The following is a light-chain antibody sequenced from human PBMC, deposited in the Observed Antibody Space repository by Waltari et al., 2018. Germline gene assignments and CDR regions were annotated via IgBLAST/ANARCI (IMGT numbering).Light chain of an antibody. CDR1: SSDIGGYKF. V-gene: IGLV2-14*03. J-gene: IGLJ2*01. CDR2: DVN. CDR3: SSYISSDIPVV. Sequence: QSALTQPASVSGSPGQSITISCTGTSSDIGGYKFVSWYQQYPGKVPKLIIYDVNNRPSGVSNRFSGSKSGDTASLTISGLQAEDEADYYCSSYISSDIPVVFGGGTKLTVL.